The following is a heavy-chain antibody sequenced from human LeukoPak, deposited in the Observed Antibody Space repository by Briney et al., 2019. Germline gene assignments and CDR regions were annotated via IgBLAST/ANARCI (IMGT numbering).Heavy chain of an antibody. V-gene: IGHV4-34*01. J-gene: IGHJ5*02. CDR1: GGSFSGYY. D-gene: IGHD2-15*01. Sequence: SETLSLTCAVYGGSFSGYYWSWIRQPPGKGLEWIGEINHSGSTNYNPSLKSRVTISVDTSKNQFSLNLSSVTAAATAVYYCARRALKVGFDPWGQGTLVTVSS. CDR3: ARRALKVGFDP. CDR2: INHSGST.